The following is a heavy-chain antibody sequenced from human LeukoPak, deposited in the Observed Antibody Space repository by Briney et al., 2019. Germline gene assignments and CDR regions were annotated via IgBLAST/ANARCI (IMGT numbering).Heavy chain of an antibody. CDR3: ARYEVSSFDY. D-gene: IGHD3-16*01. CDR1: GFTFSSYE. Sequence: GGSLRLSCAASGFTFSSYEMNWVRQAPGKGLEWVSYISSSGSTIYYADSVKGRFTISRDNAKNSLYLQMNSLRAEDTAVYYCARYEVSSFDYWGQGTLVTVSS. CDR2: ISSSGSTI. J-gene: IGHJ4*02. V-gene: IGHV3-48*03.